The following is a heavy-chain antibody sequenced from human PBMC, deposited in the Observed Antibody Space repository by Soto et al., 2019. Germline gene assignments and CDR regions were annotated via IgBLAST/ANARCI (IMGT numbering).Heavy chain of an antibody. J-gene: IGHJ6*02. CDR2: IDPSDSYA. CDR1: GYGFTSYW. V-gene: IGHV5-10-1*01. CDR3: ARQGDSYYYYGMDV. Sequence: PGESLKISCKGSGYGFTSYWISWVRQMPGKGLEWMGRIDPSDSYANYSPSFQGHVTISAYKSISTAYLQWSSLKASDTAMYYCARQGDSYYYYGMDVWGQGTTVTVSS. D-gene: IGHD3-10*01.